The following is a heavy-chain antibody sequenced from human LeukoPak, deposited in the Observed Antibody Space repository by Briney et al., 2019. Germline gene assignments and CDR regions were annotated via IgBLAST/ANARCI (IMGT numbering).Heavy chain of an antibody. D-gene: IGHD4-23*01. V-gene: IGHV5-51*01. CDR2: IYPGDSDT. Sequence: GESLKISCKGSGYSFTSYWIGWVRQMPGKGLEWMGIIYPGDSDTRYSPSFQGQVTISADKSTSTAYMELSSLRSEDTAVYFCAREKVQTTVVTTHFYYGMDVWGQGTTVTVSS. CDR1: GYSFTSYW. CDR3: AREKVQTTVVTTHFYYGMDV. J-gene: IGHJ6*02.